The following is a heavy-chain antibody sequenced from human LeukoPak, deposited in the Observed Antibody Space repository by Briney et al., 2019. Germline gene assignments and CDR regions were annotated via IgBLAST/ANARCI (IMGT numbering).Heavy chain of an antibody. CDR3: ARGAISYYYYYMDV. CDR1: GYTFTSYA. D-gene: IGHD3-16*01. CDR2: INAGNGNT. V-gene: IGHV1-3*01. Sequence: ASVKVSCKASGYTFTSYAMHWVRQAPGQRLEWMGWINAGNGNTKYSQKFQGRVTITRDTSASTAYMELSSLRSEDTAVYYCARGAISYYYYYMDVWGKGTTVTVSS. J-gene: IGHJ6*03.